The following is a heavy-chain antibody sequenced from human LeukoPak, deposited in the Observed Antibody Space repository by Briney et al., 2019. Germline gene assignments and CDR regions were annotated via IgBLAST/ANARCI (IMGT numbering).Heavy chain of an antibody. D-gene: IGHD3-9*01. V-gene: IGHV4-39*01. Sequence: KASETLSLTCTVSGGSISSSSYYWGWIRQPPGKGLEWMGSIYYSGSTYYNPSLKSRVTISGDTSKNQFSLKLSSVTAADTAVYYCARGYFDWLSENWFDPWGQGTLVTVSS. CDR1: GGSISSSSYY. J-gene: IGHJ5*02. CDR3: ARGYFDWLSENWFDP. CDR2: IYYSGST.